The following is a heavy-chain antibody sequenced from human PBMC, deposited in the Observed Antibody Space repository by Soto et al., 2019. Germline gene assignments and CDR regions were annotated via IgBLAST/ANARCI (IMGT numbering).Heavy chain of an antibody. CDR2: IYHSGST. V-gene: IGHV4-30-2*01. CDR1: GGSISSGGYS. J-gene: IGHJ6*02. D-gene: IGHD3-10*01. Sequence: PSETLSLTCAVSGGSISSGGYSWSWIRQPPGKGLEWIGYIYHSGSTYYNPSLKSRVTISVDRSKNQFSLKLSSVTAADTAVYYFARGIYYYGSGTGYYYYYGMDVWGQGTTVTVSS. CDR3: ARGIYYYGSGTGYYYYYGMDV.